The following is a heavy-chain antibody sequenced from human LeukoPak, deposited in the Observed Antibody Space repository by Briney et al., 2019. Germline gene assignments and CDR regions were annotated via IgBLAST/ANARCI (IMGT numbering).Heavy chain of an antibody. CDR1: GFTFSSYG. V-gene: IGHV3-33*01. CDR2: IWYDGSNK. D-gene: IGHD5-18*01. Sequence: GGSLRLSCAASGFTFSSYGMHWVRQAPGKGLEWVSVIWYDGSNKYYADSVKGRFTISRDNSKNTLYLQMNSLRAEDTAVYYCAGANVDTAMGLFYYFDYWGQGTLVTVSS. CDR3: AGANVDTAMGLFYYFDY. J-gene: IGHJ4*02.